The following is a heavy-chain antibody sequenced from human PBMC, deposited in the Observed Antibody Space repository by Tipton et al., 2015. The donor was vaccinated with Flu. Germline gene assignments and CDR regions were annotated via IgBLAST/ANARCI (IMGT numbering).Heavy chain of an antibody. CDR2: IYPGDSDT. V-gene: IGHV5-51*01. Sequence: QLVQSGAEVKKPGESLKISCKGSGYSFTSYWIGWVRQMPGKGLEWMGIIYPGDSDTRYSPSFQGQVTISADKSTSTAYLQWSSLKASDTAMYYCARQAAAVPEDQAYYFDYWGQGTLVTVSS. CDR1: GYSFTSYW. J-gene: IGHJ4*02. D-gene: IGHD6-13*01. CDR3: ARQAAAVPEDQAYYFDY.